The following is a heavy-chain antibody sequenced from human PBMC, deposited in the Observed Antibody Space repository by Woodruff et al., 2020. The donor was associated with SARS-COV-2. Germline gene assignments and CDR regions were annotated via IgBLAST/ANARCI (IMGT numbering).Heavy chain of an antibody. J-gene: IGHJ4*01. CDR3: ARTYCSGDSCFFHFDY. CDR2: INPSSGDT. V-gene: IGHV1-2*06. Sequence: CKASGYTFTDSYIHWVRQAPGQGLEWMGRINPSSGDTNYAQNFQGRVTMTRDASITTAYVELNRLRSDDTAVYYCARTYCSGDSCFFHFDYWG. D-gene: IGHD2-15*01. CDR1: GYTFTDSY.